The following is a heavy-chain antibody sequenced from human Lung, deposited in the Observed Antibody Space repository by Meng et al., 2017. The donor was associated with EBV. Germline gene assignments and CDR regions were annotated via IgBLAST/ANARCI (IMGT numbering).Heavy chain of an antibody. CDR2: INEYGSIT. CDR3: SRDLAGSDDS. Sequence: GQLVESGGGVVQPGTSLRLSCAASGFTFSRYWMHWVRQVPGEGLVWVSRINEYGSITNYADSVKGRFTISRDNAKSTLYLQMNSLRAEDTGLYFCSRDLAGSDDSWGQGTLVTVSS. V-gene: IGHV3-74*01. CDR1: GFTFSRYW. D-gene: IGHD3-10*01. J-gene: IGHJ5*01.